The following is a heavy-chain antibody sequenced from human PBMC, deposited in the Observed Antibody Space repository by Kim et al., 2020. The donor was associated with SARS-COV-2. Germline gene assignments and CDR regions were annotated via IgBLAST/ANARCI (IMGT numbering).Heavy chain of an antibody. Sequence: GGSLRLSCAASGFTFSSHSMTWVRQAPGKGLEWVSTISDSGDGTYYADSVKGRFTISRDNSKNTVYLQMNSLRAEDTALYHCAKGLYPKFKLGHLEYWGQGTLVTVSS. CDR3: AKGLYPKFKLGHLEY. V-gene: IGHV3-23*01. CDR2: ISDSGDGT. CDR1: GFTFSSHS. J-gene: IGHJ4*02. D-gene: IGHD1-7*01.